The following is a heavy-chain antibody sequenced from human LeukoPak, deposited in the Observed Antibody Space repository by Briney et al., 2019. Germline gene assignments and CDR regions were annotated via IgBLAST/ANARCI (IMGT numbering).Heavy chain of an antibody. CDR3: AKGYCGSTSCYTGFDY. V-gene: IGHV3-30*02. D-gene: IGHD2-2*02. J-gene: IGHJ4*02. Sequence: PGGSLRLSCTASGFTFSSYGMHWVRQAPGQGLEWVAFIRYDGSNKYYADSVKGRFTISRDNSKNTLYLQMTSLRVEDTAVYYCAKGYCGSTSCYTGFDYWGQGTLVTVSS. CDR2: IRYDGSNK. CDR1: GFTFSSYG.